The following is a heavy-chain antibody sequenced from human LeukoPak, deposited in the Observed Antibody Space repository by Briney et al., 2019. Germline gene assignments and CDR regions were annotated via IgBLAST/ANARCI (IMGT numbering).Heavy chain of an antibody. D-gene: IGHD2-15*01. CDR1: EFTFSSYA. CDR2: IWYDGSNK. V-gene: IGHV3-33*08. J-gene: IGHJ6*02. Sequence: PGGSLRLSCAASEFTFSSYAMHWVRQAPGKGLEWVAVIWYDGSNKYYADSVKGRFTISRDNSKNTLYLQMNSLRAEDTAVYYCAREPAVGYCSGGSCYPYYYYGMDVWGQGTTVTVSS. CDR3: AREPAVGYCSGGSCYPYYYYGMDV.